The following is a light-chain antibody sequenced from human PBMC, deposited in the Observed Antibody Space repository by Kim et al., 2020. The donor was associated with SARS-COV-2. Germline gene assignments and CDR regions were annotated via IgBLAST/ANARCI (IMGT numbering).Light chain of an antibody. CDR1: QSLLYSSNNRNY. CDR3: QQYYSTCT. Sequence: ERATINCKSSQSLLYSSNNRNYLAWYQQKPGQPPKLLIYWASTRESGVPDRFSGSGSGTDFTLTISSLQAEDVAFYYCQQYYSTCTFGQGTKLEIK. J-gene: IGKJ2*02. V-gene: IGKV4-1*01. CDR2: WAS.